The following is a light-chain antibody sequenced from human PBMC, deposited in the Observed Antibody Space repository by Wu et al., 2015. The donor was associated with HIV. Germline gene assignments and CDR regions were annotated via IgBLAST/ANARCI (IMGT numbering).Light chain of an antibody. CDR1: QSISSN. CDR2: GAS. V-gene: IGKV3-15*01. Sequence: VMTQSPATLSVSPGERATLSCRASQSISSNLAWYQQKLGQAPRLLIYGASARATAFPARFSGSGSGTEFTLIISNIQSGDFAIYYCHQYYTWPQTFGQGTKVEIK. J-gene: IGKJ1*01. CDR3: HQYYTWPQT.